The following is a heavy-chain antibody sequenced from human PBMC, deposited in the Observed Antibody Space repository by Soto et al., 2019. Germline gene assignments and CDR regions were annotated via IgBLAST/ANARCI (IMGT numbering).Heavy chain of an antibody. CDR1: GGSFRSGAYY. V-gene: IGHV4-31*03. J-gene: IGHJ6*02. Sequence: SESLSLTCTVSGGSFRSGAYYWSWDGQGQRRGLEWIGNIYYSGSTYYNPSLKSRLTISDDTSKNQFSQNLSSVTAADTAVYYCARDHLVGTASAERYYFDLDFWGQGTTVTVSS. CDR2: IYYSGST. D-gene: IGHD1-26*01. CDR3: ARDHLVGTASAERYYFDLDF.